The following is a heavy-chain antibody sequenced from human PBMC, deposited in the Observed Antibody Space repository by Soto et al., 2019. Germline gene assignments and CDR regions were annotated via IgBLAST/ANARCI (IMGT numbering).Heavy chain of an antibody. V-gene: IGHV3-33*01. CDR3: ARDATYGSGRSFDY. Sequence: GGSLSLSCAASGFTFSGYGMHWVRQAPGKGLEWVAVIWYDGSNKDYGDSVKGRFTISRDNSKNTLYLQVNSLRAEDTAVYYCARDATYGSGRSFDYWGQGTLVTVSS. J-gene: IGHJ4*02. D-gene: IGHD3-10*01. CDR2: IWYDGSNK. CDR1: GFTFSGYG.